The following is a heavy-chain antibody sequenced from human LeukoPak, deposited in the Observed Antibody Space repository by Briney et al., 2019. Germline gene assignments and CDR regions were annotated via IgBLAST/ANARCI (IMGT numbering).Heavy chain of an antibody. Sequence: SETLSLTCTVSGGSISSHYWSWIRQPPGKGLEWIGYIYYSGSTNYNPSLKSRVTISVDTSKNQFSLKLSSVTAADTAVYYCARDRGRSSSASYYYYYMDVWGKGTTVTVSS. D-gene: IGHD6-6*01. V-gene: IGHV4-59*11. CDR1: GGSISSHY. CDR2: IYYSGST. CDR3: ARDRGRSSSASYYYYYMDV. J-gene: IGHJ6*03.